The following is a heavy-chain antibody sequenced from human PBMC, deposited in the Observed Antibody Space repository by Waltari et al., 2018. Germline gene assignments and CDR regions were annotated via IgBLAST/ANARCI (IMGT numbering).Heavy chain of an antibody. CDR3: AKGREAAAAGTWVDY. CDR1: GFTFSSYW. J-gene: IGHJ4*02. D-gene: IGHD6-13*01. V-gene: IGHV3-7*01. CDR2: IKQDGSEK. Sequence: EVQLVESGGGLVQPGGSLRLSCAASGFTFSSYWMSWVRQAPGKGLEWVANIKQDGSEKYYADSVKGRFTISRDNSKNTLYLQMNSLRAEDTAVYYCAKGREAAAAGTWVDYWGQGTLVTVSS.